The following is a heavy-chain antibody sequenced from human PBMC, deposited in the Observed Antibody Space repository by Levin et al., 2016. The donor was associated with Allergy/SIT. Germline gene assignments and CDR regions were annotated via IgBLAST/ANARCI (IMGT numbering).Heavy chain of an antibody. V-gene: IGHV4-34*01. D-gene: IGHD3-3*01. J-gene: IGHJ5*02. Sequence: SETLSLTCAVYGGSFSGYYWSWIRQPPGKGLEWIGEINHSGSTNYNPSLKSRVTISVDTSKNQFSLKLSSVTAADTAVYYCARGPGYDFWSGWWFDPWGQGTLVTVSS. CDR1: GGSFSGYY. CDR3: ARGPGYDFWSGWWFDP. CDR2: INHSGST.